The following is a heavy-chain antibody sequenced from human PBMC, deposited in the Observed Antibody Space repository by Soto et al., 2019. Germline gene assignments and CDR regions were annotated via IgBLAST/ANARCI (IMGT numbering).Heavy chain of an antibody. Sequence: PSETLSLTCTVSGVSMNSDYWSWIRQPVGKGLEWIGRMYISGATNYNPSLESRVTMSVDTSKNQFSLKLRSVTAADTAVYYCASTLGYWSRGILVTVSS. CDR1: GVSMNSDY. CDR2: MYISGAT. CDR3: ASTLGY. V-gene: IGHV4-4*07. J-gene: IGHJ4*02.